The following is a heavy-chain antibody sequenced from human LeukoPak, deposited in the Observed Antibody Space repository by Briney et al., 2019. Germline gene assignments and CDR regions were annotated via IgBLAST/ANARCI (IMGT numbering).Heavy chain of an antibody. CDR1: GFTFSSYA. CDR3: ARADYVYVWGSCRQYYFDY. CDR2: ISYDGSNK. Sequence: GRSLRLSCAASGFTFSSYAMHWVRQAPGKGLEWVAVISYDGSNKYYADSVKGRFTISRDNSKNTLYLQMNSLRAEHTAVYYCARADYVYVWGSCRQYYFDYWGQGTLVTVSS. V-gene: IGHV3-30*04. D-gene: IGHD3-16*02. J-gene: IGHJ4*02.